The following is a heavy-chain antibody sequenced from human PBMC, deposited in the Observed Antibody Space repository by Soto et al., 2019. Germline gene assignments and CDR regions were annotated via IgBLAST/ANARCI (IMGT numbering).Heavy chain of an antibody. CDR3: ARQDRVVAEGRWLDH. J-gene: IGHJ5*02. CDR2: VHYSGNT. D-gene: IGHD2-15*01. V-gene: IGHV4-38-2*02. Sequence: PSETLSLTCTFSVYSISRFYHWSGSRQAPGKGLEWLGIVHYSGNTYYNASLKSRLTISVDKSKNQFSLNLSSVTAADTAVYYCARQDRVVAEGRWLDHWGQGTLVSVSS. CDR1: VYSISRFYH.